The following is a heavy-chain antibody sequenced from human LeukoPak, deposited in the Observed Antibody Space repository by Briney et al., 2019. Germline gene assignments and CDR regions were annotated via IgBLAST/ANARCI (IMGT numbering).Heavy chain of an antibody. J-gene: IGHJ6*02. CDR2: ISAYNGNT. D-gene: IGHD1-26*01. CDR1: GGTFSSYA. CDR3: ARDRWWELTYYYYYGMDV. V-gene: IGHV1-18*01. Sequence: ASVKVSCKASGGTFSSYAISWVRQAPGQGLEWMGWISAYNGNTNYAQKLQGRVTMTTDTSTSTAYMELRSLRSDDTAVYYCARDRWWELTYYYYYGMDVWGQGTTVTVSS.